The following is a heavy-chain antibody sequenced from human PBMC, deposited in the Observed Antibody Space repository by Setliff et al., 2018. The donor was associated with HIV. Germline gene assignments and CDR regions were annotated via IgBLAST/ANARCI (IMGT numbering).Heavy chain of an antibody. CDR2: IYHSATT. Sequence: SETLSLTCTVSGSFINSDYWGWIRQPPGKGLEWIGSIYHSATTQCEPSLKNRCSMSIDTSKNQFSLKLSSVTAADTAVYYCVRASDLNYYGMDVWGQGTTVTVSS. CDR1: GSFINSDY. CDR3: VRASDLNYYGMDV. J-gene: IGHJ6*02. V-gene: IGHV4-38-2*02.